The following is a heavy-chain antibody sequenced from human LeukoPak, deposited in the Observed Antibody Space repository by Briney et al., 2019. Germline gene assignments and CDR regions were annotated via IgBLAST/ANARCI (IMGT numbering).Heavy chain of an antibody. Sequence: ETLRLSCAASGFTFSSYWMSWVRQAPGKGLEWVANIKQDGSGKYYVDSVKGRFTISRDNAKNSLYLQMNSLRAEDTAVYYCASFRYYYGSGSHYWGQGTLVTVSS. CDR2: IKQDGSGK. CDR3: ASFRYYYGSGSHY. CDR1: GFTFSSYW. V-gene: IGHV3-7*01. D-gene: IGHD3-10*01. J-gene: IGHJ4*02.